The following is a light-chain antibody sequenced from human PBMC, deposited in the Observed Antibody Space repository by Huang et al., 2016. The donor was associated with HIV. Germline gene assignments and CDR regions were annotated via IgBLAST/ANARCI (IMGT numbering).Light chain of an antibody. V-gene: IGKV3-11*01. J-gene: IGKJ2*01. CDR2: DAS. Sequence: EIVLTRSPGTLSLSPGERATLSCRTSQSVFSYLAWYQQSPGQAPRLLIYDASNRATGIPARFSGSGSGTDFTLTISSLEPEDFAVYYCQQRSAWPRTFGQGTKLEIK. CDR1: QSVFSY. CDR3: QQRSAWPRT.